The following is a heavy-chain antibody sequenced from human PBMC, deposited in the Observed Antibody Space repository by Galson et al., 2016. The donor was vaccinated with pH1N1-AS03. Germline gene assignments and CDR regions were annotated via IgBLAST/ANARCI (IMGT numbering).Heavy chain of an antibody. J-gene: IGHJ4*02. V-gene: IGHV3-21*01. CDR1: GFPFSGYS. CDR3: ARDGPPQGISVAGSFDF. CDR2: ISTSSSSI. D-gene: IGHD6-19*01. Sequence: SLRLSCAASGFPFSGYSMNWVRQAPGKGLEWVSFISTSSSSIYYADSVKGRFTISRDNAQNLLYLQMNSLRDEGKAVYYCARDGPPQGISVAGSFDFWGPGTLVTVSS.